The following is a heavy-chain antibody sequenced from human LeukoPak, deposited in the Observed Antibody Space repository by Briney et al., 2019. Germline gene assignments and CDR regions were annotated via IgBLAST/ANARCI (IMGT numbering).Heavy chain of an antibody. CDR3: AKALYDSSGYYSFDY. J-gene: IGHJ4*02. CDR2: ISGSGGST. D-gene: IGHD3-22*01. Sequence: GGSLRLSCAASRFTFSSYAMSWVRQAPGKGLEWVSGISGSGGSTYYADSVKGRFTISRDNSKNTLYLQMNSLRAEDTAAYYCAKALYDSSGYYSFDYWGQGTLVAVSS. V-gene: IGHV3-23*01. CDR1: RFTFSSYA.